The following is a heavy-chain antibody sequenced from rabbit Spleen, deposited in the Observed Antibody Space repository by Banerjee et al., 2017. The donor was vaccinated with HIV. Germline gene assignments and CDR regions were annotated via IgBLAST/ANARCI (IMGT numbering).Heavy chain of an antibody. CDR3: ARGSAAMTMVITGFYFNL. J-gene: IGHJ4*01. CDR2: IYGGSGGST. D-gene: IGHD2-1*01. CDR1: GFDFSSSYY. Sequence: QSLEESGGDRVKPGASLTLTCTASGFDFSSSYYMCWVRQAPGKGLECIACIYGGSGGSTWYASWAKGRFTISKTSSTTVTLQLTSLTAADTATYFCARGSAAMTMVITGFYFNLWGPGTLVTVS. V-gene: IGHV1S40*01.